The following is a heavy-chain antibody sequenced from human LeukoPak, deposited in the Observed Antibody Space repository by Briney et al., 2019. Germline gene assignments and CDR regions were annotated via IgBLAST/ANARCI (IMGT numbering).Heavy chain of an antibody. CDR3: ARRETYYYDSGGYSMDAFDI. Sequence: ASVKVSCKASGGTFSSYAISWVRQAPGQGLEWMGGIIPIFGTANYAQKFQGRVTITADKSTSTAYMELSSLRSEDTAVYYCARRETYYYDSGGYSMDAFDIWGQGTMVTVSS. D-gene: IGHD3-22*01. V-gene: IGHV1-69*06. J-gene: IGHJ3*02. CDR2: IIPIFGTA. CDR1: GGTFSSYA.